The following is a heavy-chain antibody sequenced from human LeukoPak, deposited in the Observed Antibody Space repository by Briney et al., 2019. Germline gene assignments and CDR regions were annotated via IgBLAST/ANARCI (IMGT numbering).Heavy chain of an antibody. V-gene: IGHV1-18*04. CDR2: ISAYNGNT. Sequence: ASVKVSCKASGYTFTSYGISWVRQAPGQGLEWMGWISAYNGNTNYAQKLQGRVTMTTDTSTSTAYMELRNLRSDDTAVYYCARDLVVPAAIEGTPNWFDPWGQGTLVTVSS. J-gene: IGHJ5*02. CDR3: ARDLVVPAAIEGTPNWFDP. D-gene: IGHD2-2*01. CDR1: GYTFTSYG.